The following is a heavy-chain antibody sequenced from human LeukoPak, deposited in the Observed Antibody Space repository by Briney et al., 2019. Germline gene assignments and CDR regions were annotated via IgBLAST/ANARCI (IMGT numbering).Heavy chain of an antibody. J-gene: IGHJ4*02. CDR1: GVPISSYS. Sequence: PSETLSLTCTVSGVPISSYSWSWIRQPPGRGLEWIGQIYYTGTTNYYPSLRSRVTISEDTSTNQFSLNLHSVTAADTAVYYCARQIETAGTVFDYWGQRTLVTVSS. V-gene: IGHV4-59*08. D-gene: IGHD6-13*01. CDR3: ARQIETAGTVFDY. CDR2: IYYTGTT.